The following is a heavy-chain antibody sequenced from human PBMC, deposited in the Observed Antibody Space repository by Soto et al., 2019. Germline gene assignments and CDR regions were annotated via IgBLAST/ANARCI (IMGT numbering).Heavy chain of an antibody. CDR1: GYTFTSYA. CDR2: INAGNGNT. J-gene: IGHJ4*02. CDR3: AREIAWENYFDY. Sequence: QVQLVQSGAEVKKPGASVKVSCKASGYTFTSYAMHWVRQAPGQRLEWMGWINAGNGNTKYSQKFQGRVTITRDTSASTAYMELSSLRSEDTAVYYCAREIAWENYFDYWGQGTLVTVSS. V-gene: IGHV1-3*01. D-gene: IGHD3-3*02.